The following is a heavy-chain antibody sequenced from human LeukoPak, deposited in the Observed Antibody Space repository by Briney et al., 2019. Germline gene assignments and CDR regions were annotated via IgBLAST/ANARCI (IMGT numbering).Heavy chain of an antibody. CDR1: GGTFSSYA. CDR3: ARVRDGYNDAYDM. CDR2: IIPIFGTA. J-gene: IGHJ3*02. Sequence: VASVKVSCKASGGTFSSYAISWVRQAPGQGLEWMGGIIPIFGTANYAQKFQGRVTMTRDTSTSTVYMGLSSLRSEDTAVYYCARVRDGYNDAYDMWGQGTMVTVPS. D-gene: IGHD5-24*01. V-gene: IGHV1-69*05.